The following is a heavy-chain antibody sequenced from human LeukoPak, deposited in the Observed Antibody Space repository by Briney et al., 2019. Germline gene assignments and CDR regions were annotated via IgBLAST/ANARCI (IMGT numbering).Heavy chain of an antibody. J-gene: IGHJ3*02. CDR3: AREGHSSGRAGTFDI. D-gene: IGHD3-22*01. CDR2: IYYSGST. V-gene: IGHV4-39*02. CDR1: GGSISSSSYY. Sequence: SETLSLTCTVSGGSISSSSYYWGWIRQPPGKGLEWIGSIYYSGSTYYNPSLKSRVTISVDTSKNQFSLKLSSVTAADTAVYYCAREGHSSGRAGTFDIWGQGTTVTVSS.